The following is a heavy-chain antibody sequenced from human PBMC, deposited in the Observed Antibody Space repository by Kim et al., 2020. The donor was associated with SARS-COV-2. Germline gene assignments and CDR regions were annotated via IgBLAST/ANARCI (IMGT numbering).Heavy chain of an antibody. J-gene: IGHJ6*02. V-gene: IGHV1-24*01. CDR3: ATGSIRNCGVVPRYGMDV. Sequence: ASVKVSCKVSGYTLTELSMHWVRQAPGKGLEWMGGFDPEDGETIYAQKFQGRVTMTEDTSTDTAYMELSSLRSEDTAVYYCATGSIRNCGVVPRYGMDVWGQGTMVTVSS. CDR2: FDPEDGET. CDR1: GYTLTELS. D-gene: IGHD3-3*01.